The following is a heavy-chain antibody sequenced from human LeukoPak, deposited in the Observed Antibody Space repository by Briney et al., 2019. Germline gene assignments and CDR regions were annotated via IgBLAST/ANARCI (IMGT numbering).Heavy chain of an antibody. V-gene: IGHV3-23*01. Sequence: PGGSLRLSCAASGFTFSSYAMTWVRQAPGKGPEWVSTISYTGISTYYADSVKGRFTVSRDNSRNTLYVQMNSLRAEDTAVYYCARVEASHHGDSSGWYAYYYYYYMDVWGKGTTVTVSS. J-gene: IGHJ6*03. D-gene: IGHD6-19*01. CDR2: ISYTGIST. CDR3: ARVEASHHGDSSGWYAYYYYYYMDV. CDR1: GFTFSSYA.